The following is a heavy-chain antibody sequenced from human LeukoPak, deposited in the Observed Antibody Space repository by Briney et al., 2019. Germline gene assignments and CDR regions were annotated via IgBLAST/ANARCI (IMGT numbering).Heavy chain of an antibody. V-gene: IGHV3-64*01. J-gene: IGHJ4*02. D-gene: IGHD6-13*01. CDR2: ISSNGGST. CDR1: GFTSSSYA. CDR3: ASGSRGIAAY. Sequence: GGSLRLSCAASGFTSSSYAMHWVRQAPGKGLEYVSAISSNGGSTYYANSVKGRFTISRDNSKNTLYLQMGSLRAEDMAVYYCASGSRGIAAYWGQGTLVTVSS.